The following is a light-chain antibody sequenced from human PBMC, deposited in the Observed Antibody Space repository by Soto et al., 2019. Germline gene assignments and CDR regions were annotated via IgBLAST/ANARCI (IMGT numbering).Light chain of an antibody. CDR2: EGS. CDR1: SSDVGSYNL. CDR3: CSYAGSRRA. Sequence: QSALTQPASVSGSPGQSITISCTGTSSDVGSYNLVSWYQQHPGKAPKLMIYEGSKRPSGVSNRFSGSKSGNTASLTISGLQAEDEADYYCCSYAGSRRAFGTGTKVTVL. V-gene: IGLV2-23*01. J-gene: IGLJ1*01.